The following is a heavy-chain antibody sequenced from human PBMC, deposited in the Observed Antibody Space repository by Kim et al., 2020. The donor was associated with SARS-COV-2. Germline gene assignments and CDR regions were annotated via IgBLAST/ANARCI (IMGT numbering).Heavy chain of an antibody. CDR2: ISYDGSNK. CDR1: GFTFSSYA. CDR3: ARDGYSSSWYLADAFDI. Sequence: GGSLRLSCAASGFTFSSYAMHWVRQAPGKGLEWVAVISYDGSNKYYADSVKGRFTISRDNSKNTLYLQMNSLRAEDTAVYYCARDGYSSSWYLADAFDIWGQGTMVTVSS. V-gene: IGHV3-30*04. J-gene: IGHJ3*02. D-gene: IGHD6-13*01.